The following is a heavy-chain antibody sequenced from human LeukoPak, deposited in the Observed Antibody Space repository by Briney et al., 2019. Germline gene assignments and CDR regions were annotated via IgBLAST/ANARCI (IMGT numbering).Heavy chain of an antibody. V-gene: IGHV3-21*01. CDR3: ARQDSDAFDI. CDR1: GFTFGSYS. Sequence: PGGSLRLSCAASGFTFGSYSMNWVRQAPGKGLEWVSSISSSSSYIYYADSVKGRFTISRDNAKNSLYLQMNSLRAEDTAVYYCARQDSDAFDIWGQGTMVTVSS. J-gene: IGHJ3*02. CDR2: ISSSSSYI. D-gene: IGHD5-18*01.